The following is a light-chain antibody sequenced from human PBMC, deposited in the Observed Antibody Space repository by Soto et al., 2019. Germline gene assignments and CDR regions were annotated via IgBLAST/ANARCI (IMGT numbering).Light chain of an antibody. CDR1: QRVSSN. J-gene: IGKJ1*01. V-gene: IGKV3-15*01. CDR3: QQYGTTPWT. CDR2: GAS. Sequence: EIVMTQSPVTLSVSPGERATLSCRASQRVSSNVAWYQQKPGQAPRLLIYGASTRATGIPARFSGSGSETEFTLTISRLEPEDFAVYYCQQYGTTPWTFDQGTKVDIK.